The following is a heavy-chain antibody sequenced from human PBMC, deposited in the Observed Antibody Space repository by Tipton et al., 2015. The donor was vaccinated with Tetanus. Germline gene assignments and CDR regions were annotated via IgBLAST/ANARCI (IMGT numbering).Heavy chain of an antibody. Sequence: CAASGFTFSSYWMSWVRQAPGKGLEWVANIKQDGSEKYYVDSVKGRFTISRDNARNSLYLQMNSLRAEDTAVYYCARIPAIVVVTFDYWGQGTLVTVSS. CDR3: ARIPAIVVVTFDY. D-gene: IGHD3-22*01. CDR2: IKQDGSEK. J-gene: IGHJ4*02. V-gene: IGHV3-7*01. CDR1: GFTFSSYW.